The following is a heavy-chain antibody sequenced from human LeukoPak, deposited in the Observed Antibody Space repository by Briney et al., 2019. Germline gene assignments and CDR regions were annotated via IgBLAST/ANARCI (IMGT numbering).Heavy chain of an antibody. CDR3: AKDAGDSYHYYFDY. J-gene: IGHJ4*02. Sequence: ASVKVSCKASGYTFTSYDINWVRHATGQGLEWMGWMNPNSGNTGYAQKLQGRVTMTRNTSISTAYMGLSSLRSEDTAVYHCAKDAGDSYHYYFDYWGQGTLVAVSS. CDR1: GYTFTSYD. D-gene: IGHD2-21*02. V-gene: IGHV1-8*01. CDR2: MNPNSGNT.